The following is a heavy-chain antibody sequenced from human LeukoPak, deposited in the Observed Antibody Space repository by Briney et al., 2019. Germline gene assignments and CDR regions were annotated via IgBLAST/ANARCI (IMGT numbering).Heavy chain of an antibody. CDR3: ARDEYYGFWSGYSY. CDR1: GGTFSSYA. Sequence: SVKVSCKASGGTFSSYAISWVRQAPGQGLEWMGGIIPIFGTANYAQKFQGRVTITADESTSTAYMELSSLRSEDTAVYYCARDEYYGFWSGYSYWGQGTLVTVSS. V-gene: IGHV1-69*13. D-gene: IGHD3-3*01. CDR2: IIPIFGTA. J-gene: IGHJ4*02.